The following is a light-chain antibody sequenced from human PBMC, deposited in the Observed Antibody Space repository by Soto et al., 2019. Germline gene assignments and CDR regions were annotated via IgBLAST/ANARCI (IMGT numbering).Light chain of an antibody. J-gene: IGLJ2*01. CDR1: SIGSRS. V-gene: IGLV3-21*04. CDR2: DDN. Sequence: SYELIQPPSVSVAPGKTARITCGGDSIGSRSVHWYQQKPGQAPVLVIYDDNDRPSGIPERFSGSNSGNTATLTISRVEAGDEADYHCQVWDSGNDHVIFGGGTKLTVL. CDR3: QVWDSGNDHVI.